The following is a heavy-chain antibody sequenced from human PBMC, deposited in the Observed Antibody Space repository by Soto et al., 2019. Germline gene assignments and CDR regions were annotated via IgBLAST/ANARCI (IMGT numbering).Heavy chain of an antibody. CDR1: GFTFSSYW. J-gene: IGHJ4*02. CDR3: VKVGFFGSGIHFYFDY. Sequence: PGGSLRLSCAASGFTFSSYWMHWVRQAPGKGLVWVSRINSDGSSTHFADSVKGRFTISRDNSKNTLYLQMNSLRAEDTAVYYCVKVGFFGSGIHFYFDYWGQGTLVTVSS. V-gene: IGHV3-74*01. D-gene: IGHD3-10*01. CDR2: INSDGSST.